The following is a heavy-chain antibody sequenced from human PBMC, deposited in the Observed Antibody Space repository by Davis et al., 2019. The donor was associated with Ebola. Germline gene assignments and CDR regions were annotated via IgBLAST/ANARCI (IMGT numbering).Heavy chain of an antibody. D-gene: IGHD6-19*01. CDR3: ARGDSSLYGMDV. CDR1: GFTFSSYA. J-gene: IGHJ6*02. Sequence: SLKISCAASGFTFSSYAMSWVRQAPGKGLEWVSGISWNSGSIGYADSVKGRFTISRDNAKNSLYLQMNSLRAEDTALYYCARGDSSLYGMDVWGQGTTATVSS. V-gene: IGHV3-9*01. CDR2: ISWNSGSI.